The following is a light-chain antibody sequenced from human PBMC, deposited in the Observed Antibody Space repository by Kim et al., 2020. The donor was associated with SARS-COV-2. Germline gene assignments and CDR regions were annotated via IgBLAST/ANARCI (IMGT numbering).Light chain of an antibody. Sequence: AAINCKSSQSVLYSPNNKTYLACYQQKPGQPPRLLIYWASTRESGVPDRFSGSGSGTDFTLTISSLQAEDVAVYYCQQYYSTPWTFGQGTKVDIK. J-gene: IGKJ1*01. CDR3: QQYYSTPWT. CDR1: QSVLYSPNNKTY. CDR2: WAS. V-gene: IGKV4-1*01.